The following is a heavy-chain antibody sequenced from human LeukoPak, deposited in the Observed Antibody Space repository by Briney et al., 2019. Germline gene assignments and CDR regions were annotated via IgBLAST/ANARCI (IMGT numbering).Heavy chain of an antibody. J-gene: IGHJ4*02. Sequence: GGSLRLSCAASGFTFSSYAMSWVRQAPGKGLEWVSAIGGSGGSTYYADSVKGRFTISRDNSKNTLYLQMNSLRAEDTAVYYCAKGYGGSSGSYSGYFDYWGQGTLVTVSS. CDR3: AKGYGGSSGSYSGYFDY. V-gene: IGHV3-23*01. CDR1: GFTFSSYA. D-gene: IGHD1-26*01. CDR2: IGGSGGST.